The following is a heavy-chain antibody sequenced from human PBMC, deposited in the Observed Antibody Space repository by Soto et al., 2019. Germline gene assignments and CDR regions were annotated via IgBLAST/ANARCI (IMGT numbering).Heavy chain of an antibody. J-gene: IGHJ4*02. V-gene: IGHV3-48*02. CDR1: GFTFSSYS. Sequence: EVQLVESGGGLVQPGGSLRLSCAASGFTFSSYSMNWVRQAPGKGLEWVSYISSSSSFIYYADSVKGRITIFRDNAKNSMYLQMNSLRDEDTAVYYCARGPPGDCGGDCHPDYWGQGTLVTVSS. CDR3: ARGPPGDCGGDCHPDY. D-gene: IGHD2-21*02. CDR2: ISSSSSFI.